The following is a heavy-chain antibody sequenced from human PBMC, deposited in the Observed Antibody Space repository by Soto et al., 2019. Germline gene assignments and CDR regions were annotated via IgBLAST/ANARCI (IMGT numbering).Heavy chain of an antibody. CDR2: ISAYNGNT. CDR1: GYTFTSYG. J-gene: IGHJ3*02. Sequence: GASVKVSCKASGYTFTSYGISGVRQAPGQGLEWMGWISAYNGNTNYAQRLQGRVTMTTDTSTSTAYMELRSLRSDDTAVYYCARSPQRSTIFGVVSEALDIRGHGTMVTVSS. V-gene: IGHV1-18*01. CDR3: ARSPQRSTIFGVVSEALDI. D-gene: IGHD3-3*01.